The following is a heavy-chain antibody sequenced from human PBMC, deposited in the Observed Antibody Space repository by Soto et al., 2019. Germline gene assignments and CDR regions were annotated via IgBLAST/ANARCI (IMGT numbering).Heavy chain of an antibody. CDR3: FRENY. Sequence: PVGALTLLCAGSGFAVCGSTIHWVRQASGKGLEWVGRIRSKANSYATAYAASVKGRFIISRDDSKTTAYLQMSSLKIEDTAVYYCFRENY. CDR1: GFAVCGST. V-gene: IGHV3-73*01. J-gene: IGHJ4*01. CDR2: IRSKANSYAT.